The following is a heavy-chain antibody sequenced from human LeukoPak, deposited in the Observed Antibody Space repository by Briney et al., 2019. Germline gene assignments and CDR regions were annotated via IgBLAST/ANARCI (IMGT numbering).Heavy chain of an antibody. Sequence: PGGSLRLSCAASGFTFSSYAMSWVRQAPGKGLEWVSAISGSGGSTYYADSGKGRFTISRDTSKNTLYLQMNSLRAEDTAVYYCAKDPRYSGSYGNFQHWGQGTLVTVSS. V-gene: IGHV3-23*01. CDR1: GFTFSSYA. J-gene: IGHJ1*01. D-gene: IGHD1-26*01. CDR2: ISGSGGST. CDR3: AKDPRYSGSYGNFQH.